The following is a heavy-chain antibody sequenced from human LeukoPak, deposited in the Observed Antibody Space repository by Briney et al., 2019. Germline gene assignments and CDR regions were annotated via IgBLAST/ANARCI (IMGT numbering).Heavy chain of an antibody. D-gene: IGHD6-13*01. V-gene: IGHV3-21*04. J-gene: IGHJ4*02. Sequence: GGSLRLSCAASGFTFSSYSMNWVRQAPGKGLEWVSSISSSSSYIYYTDSVKGRFTISRDNAKNSLYLQMNSLRAEDTAVYYRARDLMGIAYRGAFYYWGQGTLVTVSS. CDR1: GFTFSSYS. CDR2: ISSSSSYI. CDR3: ARDLMGIAYRGAFYY.